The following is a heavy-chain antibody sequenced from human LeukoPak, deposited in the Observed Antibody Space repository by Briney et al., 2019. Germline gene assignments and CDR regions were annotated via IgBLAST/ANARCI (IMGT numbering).Heavy chain of an antibody. V-gene: IGHV3-30-3*01. CDR3: ARAVDYYDSSGPLGY. CDR2: MSYDGSNK. J-gene: IGHJ4*02. Sequence: PGGSLRLSCAASGVTFSSYSMHWVRQAPGKGLEWVAFMSYDGSNKYYADSVKGRFTISRDNSKNTMYLQMNSLRPEDTALYYCARAVDYYDSSGPLGYWGQGTLVTVSS. CDR1: GVTFSSYS. D-gene: IGHD3-22*01.